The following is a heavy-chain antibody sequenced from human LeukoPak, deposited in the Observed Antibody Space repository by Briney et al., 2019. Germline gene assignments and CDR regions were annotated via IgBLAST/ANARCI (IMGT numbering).Heavy chain of an antibody. J-gene: IGHJ5*02. D-gene: IGHD2-2*01. CDR2: IIPILGIA. V-gene: IGHV1-69*04. CDR3: ARDLSEGDVVVVPAAIGYNWFDP. CDR1: GGTFSSYT. Sequence: GASVKVSCKASGGTFSSYTISWVRQAPGQVLEWMGRIIPILGIADYAQKFQGRVTITADKSTSTAYMELSSLRSEDTAVYYCARDLSEGDVVVVPAAIGYNWFDPWGQGTLVTVSS.